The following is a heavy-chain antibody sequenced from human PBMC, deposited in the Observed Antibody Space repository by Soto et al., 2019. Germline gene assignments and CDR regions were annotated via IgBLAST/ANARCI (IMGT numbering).Heavy chain of an antibody. J-gene: IGHJ3*02. Sequence: EVQLVESGGGLVQPGRSLRLSCAASGFTFDDYAMHWVRQAPGKGLEWVSGISWNSGSIGYADSVKGRFTISRDNAKNSLYLQMNSLRAEDTALYYCAKDTSGIGTFTAFDIWGQGTMVTVSS. CDR2: ISWNSGSI. V-gene: IGHV3-9*01. D-gene: IGHD1-1*01. CDR1: GFTFDDYA. CDR3: AKDTSGIGTFTAFDI.